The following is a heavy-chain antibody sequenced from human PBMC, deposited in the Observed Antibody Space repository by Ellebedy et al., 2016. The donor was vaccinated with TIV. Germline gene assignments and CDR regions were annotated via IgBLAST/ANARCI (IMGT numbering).Heavy chain of an antibody. CDR1: GCSISSYY. CDR2: IYYSGST. CDR3: ARHTDCSSTSCYYYYGMDV. Sequence: MPSETLSLTCTVSGCSISSYYWSWIRQPPGKGLEWIGDIYYSGSTNYNPSLKSRVTISVDTSKNQFSLKLSSVTAADTTVYYRARHTDCSSTSCYYYYGMDVWGQGTTVTVSS. D-gene: IGHD2-2*01. V-gene: IGHV4-59*08. J-gene: IGHJ6*02.